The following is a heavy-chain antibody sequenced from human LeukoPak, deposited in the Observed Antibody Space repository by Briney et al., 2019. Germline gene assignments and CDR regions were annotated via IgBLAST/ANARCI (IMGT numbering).Heavy chain of an antibody. CDR1: GGSIYGYY. D-gene: IGHD2/OR15-2a*01. Sequence: PSETLSLTCTVSGGSIYGYYWSWIRQPPGKGLEWIGDIYFSGSTNYNPSLKSRVTISVATSKNQFSLQLSPVTAADTAVYYCARGEALRQNYGMDVWGQGTTVTVSS. CDR3: ARGEALRQNYGMDV. CDR2: IYFSGST. J-gene: IGHJ6*02. V-gene: IGHV4-59*01.